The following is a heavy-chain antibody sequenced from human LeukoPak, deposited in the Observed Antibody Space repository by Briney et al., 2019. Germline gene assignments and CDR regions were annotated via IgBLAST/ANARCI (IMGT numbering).Heavy chain of an antibody. Sequence: ASVKVSCKASGYTFTSYVISWVRQAPGQGLEWMGWISAYNGNTNYAQKLQGRVTMTTDTSTSTAYMELRSLRSDDTAVYYCASPWCSSTSCYRGLFGYWGQGTLVTVSS. V-gene: IGHV1-18*01. CDR1: GYTFTSYV. CDR3: ASPWCSSTSCYRGLFGY. CDR2: ISAYNGNT. D-gene: IGHD2-2*02. J-gene: IGHJ4*02.